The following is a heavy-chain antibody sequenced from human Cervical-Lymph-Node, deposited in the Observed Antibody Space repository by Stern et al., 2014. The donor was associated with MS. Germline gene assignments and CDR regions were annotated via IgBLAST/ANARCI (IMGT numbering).Heavy chain of an antibody. CDR3: ARGVTYCGGDCYGWYFDL. Sequence: EVQLEESGGGSVQPGGSLRLSCAASGFTFSSYAMHWVRQAPGKGLEYVSVISSNGGSTYYANSVKGRFTISRDNSKNTLYLHMGSLRVEDMAVYYCARGVTYCGGDCYGWYFDLWGRGTLVTVSS. CDR1: GFTFSSYA. CDR2: ISSNGGST. J-gene: IGHJ2*01. D-gene: IGHD2-21*02. V-gene: IGHV3-64*01.